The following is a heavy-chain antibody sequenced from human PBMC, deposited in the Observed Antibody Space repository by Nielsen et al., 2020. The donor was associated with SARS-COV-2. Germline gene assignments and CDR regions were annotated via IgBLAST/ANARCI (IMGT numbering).Heavy chain of an antibody. CDR2: INPSGGST. Sequence: ASVKVSCKVSGYTLTELSMHWVRQAPGQGLEWMGIINPSGGSTSYAQKFQGRVTMTRDTSTSPVYMELSSLRSEDTAVYYCASLQNYYDSSGYYSDDYWGQGTLVTVSS. D-gene: IGHD3-22*01. CDR1: GYTLTELS. CDR3: ASLQNYYDSSGYYSDDY. J-gene: IGHJ4*02. V-gene: IGHV1-46*01.